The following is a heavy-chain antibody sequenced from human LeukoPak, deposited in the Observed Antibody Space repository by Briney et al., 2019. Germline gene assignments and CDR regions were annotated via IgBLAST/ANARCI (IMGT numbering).Heavy chain of an antibody. V-gene: IGHV4-34*09. CDR1: GGSFSGYY. D-gene: IGHD4-17*01. Sequence: PSETLSLTCAVYGGSFSGYYWSWIRQPPGKGLEWIGEINHSGSTYYSPSLKSRVTISVDTSKNQFSLKLSSVTAADTAVYYCARGSRYGDYTDYWGQGTLVAVSS. CDR2: INHSGST. J-gene: IGHJ4*02. CDR3: ARGSRYGDYTDY.